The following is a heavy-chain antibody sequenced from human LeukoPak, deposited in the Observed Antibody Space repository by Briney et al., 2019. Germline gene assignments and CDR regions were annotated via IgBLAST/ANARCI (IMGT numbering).Heavy chain of an antibody. Sequence: SETLSLTCTVSGGSISSGSYYWSWIRQPAGTGLEWIGRIYTSGSTNYNPSLKSRVTISVDTSKNQFSLKLSSVTAADTAVYYCARANIVVVPAAMRPASYYYYYYMDVWGKGTTVTISS. D-gene: IGHD2-2*01. CDR2: IYTSGST. V-gene: IGHV4-61*02. CDR3: ARANIVVVPAAMRPASYYYYYYMDV. CDR1: GGSISSGSYY. J-gene: IGHJ6*03.